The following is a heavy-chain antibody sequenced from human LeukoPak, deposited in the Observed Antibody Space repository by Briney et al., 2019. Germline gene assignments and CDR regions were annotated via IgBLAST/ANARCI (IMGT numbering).Heavy chain of an antibody. CDR3: TRSTYYYGSGSNY. CDR1: GFTFGDYA. D-gene: IGHD3-10*01. J-gene: IGHJ4*02. CDR2: IRSKAYGGTT. Sequence: PGGSLRLSCTASGFTFGDYAMSWVRQAPGKGLEGVGFIRSKAYGGTTEYAASVKGRFTISRDDSKSIAYLQMNSLKTEDTAVYYCTRSTYYYGSGSNYWGQGTLVTVSS. V-gene: IGHV3-49*04.